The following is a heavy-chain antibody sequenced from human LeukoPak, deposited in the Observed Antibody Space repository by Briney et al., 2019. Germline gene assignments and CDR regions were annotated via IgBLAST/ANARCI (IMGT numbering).Heavy chain of an antibody. CDR3: ARGRGRRYCSSTSCYTAFNFDY. D-gene: IGHD2-2*02. CDR2: MNPNSGNT. J-gene: IGHJ4*02. Sequence: ASVKVSCKASGYTFTSYDINWVRQATGQGLEWMGWMNPNSGNTGYAQKFQGRVTMTRNTSISTAYMELSSLRSEDTAVYYCARGRGRRYCSSTSCYTAFNFDYWGQGTLVTVSS. V-gene: IGHV1-8*01. CDR1: GYTFTSYD.